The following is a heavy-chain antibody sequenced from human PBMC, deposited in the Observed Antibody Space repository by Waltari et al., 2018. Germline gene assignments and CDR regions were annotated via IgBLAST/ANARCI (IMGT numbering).Heavy chain of an antibody. V-gene: IGHV3-23*01. Sequence: EVQLLESGGGLVQPGGSLRLSCAASGFTFSSYAMSWVRQAPGRGLEWVSAISGSGGSTYYADSVKGRFTISRDNSKNTLYLQMNSLRAEDTAVYYCAKGRMVGATSAMDAFDIWGQGTMVTVSS. CDR1: GFTFSSYA. J-gene: IGHJ3*02. D-gene: IGHD1-26*01. CDR2: ISGSGGST. CDR3: AKGRMVGATSAMDAFDI.